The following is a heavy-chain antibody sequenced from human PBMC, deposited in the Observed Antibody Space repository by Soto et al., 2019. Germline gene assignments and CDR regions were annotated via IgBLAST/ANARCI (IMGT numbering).Heavy chain of an antibody. CDR3: ARDLEIPAAPNGDNWFDP. J-gene: IGHJ5*02. V-gene: IGHV1-69*01. CDR2: IIPIFGTA. Sequence: QVQLVQSGAEVKKPGSSVKVSCKASGGTFSSYAISWVRQAPGQGLEWMGGIIPIFGTANYAQKFQGRVTITADESTSTAYMELSSLRSEGTAVYYCARDLEIPAAPNGDNWFDPWGQGTLVTVSS. CDR1: GGTFSSYA. D-gene: IGHD6-13*01.